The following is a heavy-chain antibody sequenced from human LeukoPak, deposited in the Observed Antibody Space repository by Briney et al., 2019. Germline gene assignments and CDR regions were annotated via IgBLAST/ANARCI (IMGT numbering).Heavy chain of an antibody. D-gene: IGHD3-22*01. CDR1: GFIFSNYG. CDR3: AREGVIVEFDY. Sequence: GGSLRLSCAASGFIFSNYGMNWVRQAPGKGLEWVAVISYDGSNKYYADSVKGRFTISRDNSKNTLYLQMNSLRAEDTAVYYCAREGVIVEFDYWGQGTLVTVSS. V-gene: IGHV3-30*03. CDR2: ISYDGSNK. J-gene: IGHJ4*02.